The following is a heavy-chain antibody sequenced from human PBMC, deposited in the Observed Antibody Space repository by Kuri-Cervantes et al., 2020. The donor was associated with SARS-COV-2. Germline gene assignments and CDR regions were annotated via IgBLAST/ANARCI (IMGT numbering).Heavy chain of an antibody. CDR2: IIPIFGTA. CDR3: ARLLYGALNGGAPRFDP. Sequence: SVKVSCKASGGTFSSYAISWVRQAPGQGLEWMGGIIPIFGTANYAQKFQGRVTITADESTSTAYMELSSLRSEDTAVYYCARLLYGALNGGAPRFDPWGQGPLVTVSS. CDR1: GGTFSSYA. J-gene: IGHJ5*02. V-gene: IGHV1-69*13. D-gene: IGHD4-17*01.